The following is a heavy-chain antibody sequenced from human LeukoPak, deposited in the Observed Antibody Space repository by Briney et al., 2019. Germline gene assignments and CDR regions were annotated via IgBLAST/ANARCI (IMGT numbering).Heavy chain of an antibody. CDR1: GFTFTSSA. CDR3: ARERGGVVTHTTSDFDY. CDR2: IVVGSGNT. V-gene: IGHV1-58*01. D-gene: IGHD4-23*01. J-gene: IGHJ4*02. Sequence: SVKVSCKASGFTFTSSAVQWVRQARGQRLEWIGWIVVGSGNTNYAQKFQERVTITRDMSTSTAYMELSRLRSDDTAVYYCARERGGVVTHTTSDFDYWGQGTLVTVSS.